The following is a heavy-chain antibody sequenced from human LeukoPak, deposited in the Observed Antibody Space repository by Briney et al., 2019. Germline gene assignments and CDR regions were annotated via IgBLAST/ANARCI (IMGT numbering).Heavy chain of an antibody. D-gene: IGHD3-10*01. V-gene: IGHV1-24*01. Sequence: ASVKVSCKVSGYTLTELSMHWVRQAPGKGLEWMGGFDPEEGEAIYAQTFQGRVTMTEDTSTDTAYMELNSLRSGDTAVYYCASTRIPMLRGPFDPWGQGTLVTVSS. CDR3: ASTRIPMLRGPFDP. CDR1: GYTLTELS. CDR2: FDPEEGEA. J-gene: IGHJ5*02.